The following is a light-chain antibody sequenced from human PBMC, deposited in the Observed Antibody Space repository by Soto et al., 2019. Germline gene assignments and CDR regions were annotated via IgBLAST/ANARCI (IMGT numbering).Light chain of an antibody. J-gene: IGKJ2*01. CDR3: QQDATSPDT. CDR2: TAS. V-gene: IGKV3-20*01. Sequence: EIVLTQSPGTLSLSPGERATLSCRASQGVTSSYLAWSQHKSGQAPRLLIFTASTRATGVPDRFSGSGSGTDFTLTISRLEPEDLAVDDCQQDATSPDTFGQGTKLEIK. CDR1: QGVTSSY.